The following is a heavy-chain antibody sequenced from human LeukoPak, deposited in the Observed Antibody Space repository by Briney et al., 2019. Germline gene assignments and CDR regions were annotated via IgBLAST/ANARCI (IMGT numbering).Heavy chain of an antibody. J-gene: IGHJ4*02. D-gene: IGHD3-10*01. CDR1: GFTVSSQY. CDR2: IYSGGGT. Sequence: GGSLRLSCAASGFTVSSQYMNWVRQAPGKGLEWVSVIYSGGGTYYADSVNGRFTISRDSSKNTLYLQMNSLRADDTAVYYCASSVYSGSPTKSFDYWGQGTLVTVSS. V-gene: IGHV3-53*01. CDR3: ASSVYSGSPTKSFDY.